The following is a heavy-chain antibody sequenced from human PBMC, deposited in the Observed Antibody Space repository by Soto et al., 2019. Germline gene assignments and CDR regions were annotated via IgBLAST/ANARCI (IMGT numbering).Heavy chain of an antibody. CDR1: GYTFTSYG. V-gene: IGHV1-18*01. CDR2: ISAYNGNT. J-gene: IGHJ4*02. CDR3: ARQVRTDSGRYSSVFDY. D-gene: IGHD1-26*01. Sequence: QVQLVQSGAEVKKPGASVKVSCKASGYTFTSYGISWVRQAPGQGLEWMGWISAYNGNTNYAQKLQGRVTMTTDTSTSTAYRELRSLRSDDTGVYYCARQVRTDSGRYSSVFDYWGQGTLVTVSS.